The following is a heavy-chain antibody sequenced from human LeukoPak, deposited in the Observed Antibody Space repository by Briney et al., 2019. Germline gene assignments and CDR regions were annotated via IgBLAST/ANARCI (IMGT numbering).Heavy chain of an antibody. CDR2: ISSSSSYT. V-gene: IGHV3-21*01. CDR3: ARSYDYVWGSYRSPSDY. CDR1: GFTFSSYS. Sequence: TGGSLRLSCAASGFTFSSYSMNWVRQAPGKGLEWVSSISSSSSYTYYADSVKGRFTISRDNAKNSLYLQMNSLRAEDTAVYYCARSYDYVWGSYRSPSDYWGQGTLVTVSS. D-gene: IGHD3-16*02. J-gene: IGHJ4*02.